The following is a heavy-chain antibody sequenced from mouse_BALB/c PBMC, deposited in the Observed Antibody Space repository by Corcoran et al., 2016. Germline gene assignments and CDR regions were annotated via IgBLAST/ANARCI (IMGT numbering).Heavy chain of an antibody. CDR1: GFNIKDTY. CDR2: IDPANGNT. Sequence: EVQLQQSGAELVKPGASVKLSCTASGFNIKDTYMHWVKQRPEQGLEWIGRIDPANGNTKYDPKFQGKATIIADTSSNTAYLQLSSLTSEDTAGYYCANWDWYFDVWGAGTTVTVSS. D-gene: IGHD4-1*01. J-gene: IGHJ1*01. CDR3: ANWDWYFDV. V-gene: IGHV14-3*02.